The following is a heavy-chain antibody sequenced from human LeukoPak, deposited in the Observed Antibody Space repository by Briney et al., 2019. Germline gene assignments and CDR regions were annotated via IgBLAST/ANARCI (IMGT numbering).Heavy chain of an antibody. D-gene: IGHD2-21*01. CDR1: SGSISTDNYY. V-gene: IGHV4-61*01. Sequence: SETLSLTCTVSSGSISTDNYYWGWIRQPPGKGLEWIGYIYYSGSTNYNPSLKSRVTISVDTSKNQFSLKLSSVTAADTAVYYCARDVAVLAFDIWGQGTMVTVSS. J-gene: IGHJ3*02. CDR3: ARDVAVLAFDI. CDR2: IYYSGST.